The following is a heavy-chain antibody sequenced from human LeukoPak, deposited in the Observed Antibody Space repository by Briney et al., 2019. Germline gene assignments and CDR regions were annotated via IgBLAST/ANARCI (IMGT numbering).Heavy chain of an antibody. J-gene: IGHJ4*02. CDR2: IDYDSSHI. CDR1: GLTVSNSA. CDR3: ARDPLRYLRVGHYDY. Sequence: PRGSLRPSCAASGLTVSNSAMNWVRQAPGKGLEWVSSIDYDSSHIYYAASVRGRFTISRDNARNSVYLQMNSLRVEDTAVYYCARDPLRYLRVGHYDYWGQGTLVAVSS. V-gene: IGHV3-21*01. D-gene: IGHD3-9*01.